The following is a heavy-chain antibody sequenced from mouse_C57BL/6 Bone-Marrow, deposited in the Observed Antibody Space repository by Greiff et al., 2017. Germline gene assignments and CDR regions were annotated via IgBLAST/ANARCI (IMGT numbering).Heavy chain of an antibody. J-gene: IGHJ2*01. CDR1: GYSFTSYY. CDR3: APYDYDERCYFDY. D-gene: IGHD2-4*01. CDR2: IYPGSGNT. Sequence: VQLQQSGPELVKPGASVKISCKASGYSFTSYYIHWVKQRPGQGLEWIGWIYPGSGNTKYNEKFKGKATLTADTSSSTAYMQLSSLTSEDSAVYYCAPYDYDERCYFDYWGQGTTLTVSS. V-gene: IGHV1-66*01.